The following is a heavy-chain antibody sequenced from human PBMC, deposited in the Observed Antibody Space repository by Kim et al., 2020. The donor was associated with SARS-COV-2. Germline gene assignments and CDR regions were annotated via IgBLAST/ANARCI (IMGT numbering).Heavy chain of an antibody. J-gene: IGHJ6*03. CDR2: FDPEDGET. CDR3: ATRSYDSSGYYYQMDV. D-gene: IGHD3-22*01. CDR1: GYTLTELS. Sequence: ASVKVSCKVSGYTLTELSMHWVRQAPGKGLEWMGGFDPEDGETIYAQKFQGRVTMTEDTSTDTAYMELSSLRSEDTAVYYCATRSYDSSGYYYQMDVWGQGTTVTVSS. V-gene: IGHV1-24*01.